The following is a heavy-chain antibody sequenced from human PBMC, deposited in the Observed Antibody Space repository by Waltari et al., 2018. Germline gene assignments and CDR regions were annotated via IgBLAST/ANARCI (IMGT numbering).Heavy chain of an antibody. J-gene: IGHJ4*02. D-gene: IGHD3-22*01. CDR1: GYTFTYYY. CDR3: ATVSSRGPMIVVVSDY. V-gene: IGHV1-69-2*01. CDR2: VDPEDGET. Sequence: EVQLVQSGAEVKKPGATVKISCKVSGYTFTYYYMHWVHQAPGKGLEWMGLVDPEDGETIYAEKFQGRVTITADTSTDTAYMELSSLRSEDTAVYYCATVSSRGPMIVVVSDYWGQGALVTVSS.